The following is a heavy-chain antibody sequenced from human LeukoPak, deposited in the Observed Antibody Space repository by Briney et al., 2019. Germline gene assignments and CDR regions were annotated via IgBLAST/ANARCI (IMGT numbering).Heavy chain of an antibody. Sequence: GGSLRLSCEASGFTFSDFWMTWVRQAPGKGLEWVSAISGSGGSTYYADSVKGRFTISRDNSKNTLYLQMNSLRAEDTAVYYCAKAGPIAARPAVRYFDYWGQGTLVTVSS. J-gene: IGHJ4*02. V-gene: IGHV3-23*01. D-gene: IGHD6-6*01. CDR3: AKAGPIAARPAVRYFDY. CDR2: ISGSGGST. CDR1: GFTFSDFW.